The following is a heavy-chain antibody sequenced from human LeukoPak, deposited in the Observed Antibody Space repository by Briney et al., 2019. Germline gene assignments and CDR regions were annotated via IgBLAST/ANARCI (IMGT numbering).Heavy chain of an antibody. Sequence: GGSRRLSCAASGFTFDDYAMHWVRQAPGKGLEWVSLISGDGGSTYYADSVKGRFTISRDNSKNSLYLQMNSLRTEDTALYYCAKDTLRGYSYGFHNYMDVWGKGTTVTVSS. CDR2: ISGDGGST. J-gene: IGHJ6*03. D-gene: IGHD5-18*01. V-gene: IGHV3-43*02. CDR1: GFTFDDYA. CDR3: AKDTLRGYSYGFHNYMDV.